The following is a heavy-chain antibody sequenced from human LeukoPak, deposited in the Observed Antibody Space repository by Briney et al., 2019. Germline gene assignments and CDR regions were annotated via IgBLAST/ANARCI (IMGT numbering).Heavy chain of an antibody. CDR3: TSLGGLDY. CDR1: GFTFSSYG. CDR2: ISYDGSNK. Sequence: PGRSLRLSCAASGFTFSSYGMHWVRQAPGKGLEWVAVISYDGSNKYYADSVKGRFTISRDNSKNTLYLQMNSLRAEDTAVYYCTSLGGLDYWGQGTLVTVSS. V-gene: IGHV3-30*03. J-gene: IGHJ4*02. D-gene: IGHD1-26*01.